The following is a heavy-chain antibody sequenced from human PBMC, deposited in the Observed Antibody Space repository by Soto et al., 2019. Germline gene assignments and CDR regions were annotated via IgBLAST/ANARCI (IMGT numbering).Heavy chain of an antibody. CDR1: GFTFSSYG. CDR2: ISYDGSNK. Sequence: QVQLVESGGGVVQPGRSLRLSCAASGFTFSSYGMHWVRQAPGKGLEWVAVISYDGSNKYYADSVKGRFTISRDNSKNTPYLQMNSLRAAHTAVYYCAKDGAHRSGWVMDVWGQGTTVTVSS. V-gene: IGHV3-30*18. CDR3: AKDGAHRSGWVMDV. J-gene: IGHJ6*02. D-gene: IGHD6-19*01.